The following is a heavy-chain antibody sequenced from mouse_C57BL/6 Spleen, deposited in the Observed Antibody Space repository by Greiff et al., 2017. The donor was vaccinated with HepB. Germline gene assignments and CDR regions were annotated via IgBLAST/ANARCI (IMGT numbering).Heavy chain of an antibody. V-gene: IGHV1-61*01. CDR2: IYPSDSET. CDR1: GYTFTSYW. Sequence: QVQLQQPGAELVRPGSSVKLSCKASGYTFTSYWMDWVKQRPGQGLEWIGNIYPSDSETHYNQKFKDKATLTVDKSSSTAYLQLSSLTSEDSAVYYCAMPFYYGYGWYFAVWGTGTTVTVSS. CDR3: AMPFYYGYGWYFAV. D-gene: IGHD2-2*01. J-gene: IGHJ1*03.